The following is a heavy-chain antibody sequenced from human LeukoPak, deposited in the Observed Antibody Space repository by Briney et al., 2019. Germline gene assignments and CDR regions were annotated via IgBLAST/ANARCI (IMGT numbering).Heavy chain of an antibody. D-gene: IGHD1-26*01. Sequence: GGSLRLSCAGSGFTFSSYEMDWVRQAPGKGLEWVSCITSRGDTIYYADSVKGRFSISRDNAKNSLYLQMNSLRAEDTAVYYCAREVLGATREFDYWGQGALVTVSS. CDR1: GFTFSSYE. CDR2: ITSRGDTI. V-gene: IGHV3-48*03. J-gene: IGHJ4*02. CDR3: AREVLGATREFDY.